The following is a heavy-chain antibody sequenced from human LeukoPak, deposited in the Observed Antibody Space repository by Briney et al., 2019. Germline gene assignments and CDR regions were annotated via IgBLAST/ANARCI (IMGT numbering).Heavy chain of an antibody. CDR2: IVVGSGNT. CDR1: GFTFTSSA. Sequence: SVTVSCKASGFTFTSSAMQWVRQARGQRLEWIGWIVVGSGNTNYAQKFQERVTITRDMSTSTAYMELSSLRSEDTAVYYCAAGRYYYYGMDVWGQGTTVTVSS. J-gene: IGHJ6*02. CDR3: AAGRYYYYGMDV. V-gene: IGHV1-58*02.